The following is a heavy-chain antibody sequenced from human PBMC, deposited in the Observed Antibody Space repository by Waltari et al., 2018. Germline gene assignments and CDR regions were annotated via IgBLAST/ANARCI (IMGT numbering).Heavy chain of an antibody. CDR2: MNPNSGNT. Sequence: QVQLVQSGAEVKKPLASVKVSCKASGYTFTRYDINWVRQATGQGIEGMGWMNPNSGNTGYAKKFQGRITRTRNTSISTAHMELSGLTSEDTAVYYCARGIASAGRPAGHYYYYMDVWGKGTTVTVSS. D-gene: IGHD6-13*01. J-gene: IGHJ6*03. CDR3: ARGIASAGRPAGHYYYYMDV. CDR1: GYTFTRYD. V-gene: IGHV1-8*01.